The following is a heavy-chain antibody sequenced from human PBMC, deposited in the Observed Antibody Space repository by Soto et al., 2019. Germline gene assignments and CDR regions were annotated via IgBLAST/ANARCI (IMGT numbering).Heavy chain of an antibody. CDR2: INPSSGST. CDR3: ARDVHITGPFAY. CDR1: GYTFSDHY. J-gene: IGHJ4*02. Sequence: RASVKVSCKASGYTFSDHYIHWVRQAPGQGFEWMGIINPSSGSTSYLQKFQGRVTLTGDTSTSTVYMELSSLRSEDTAVYYCARDVHITGPFAYWGQGTLVTVSS. D-gene: IGHD1-20*01. V-gene: IGHV1-46*01.